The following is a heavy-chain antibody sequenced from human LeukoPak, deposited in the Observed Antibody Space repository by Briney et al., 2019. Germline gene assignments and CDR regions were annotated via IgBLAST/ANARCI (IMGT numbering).Heavy chain of an antibody. Sequence: GGSLRLSCTASGFTFSSYAMNWVRQAPGKGLEWVSGIGAGGTFTYYADSVKGRFTISRDNSRNTLYLQMNSLRAEDTAVYYCARDTGYNTFDYWGQGTLVTVSS. J-gene: IGHJ4*02. D-gene: IGHD5-24*01. V-gene: IGHV3-23*01. CDR2: IGAGGTFT. CDR1: GFTFSSYA. CDR3: ARDTGYNTFDY.